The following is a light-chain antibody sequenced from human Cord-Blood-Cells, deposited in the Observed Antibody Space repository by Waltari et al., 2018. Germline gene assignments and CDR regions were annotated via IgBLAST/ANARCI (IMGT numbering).Light chain of an antibody. CDR2: EVS. CDR3: SSYTSSSTYV. V-gene: IGLV2-14*01. Sequence: QSALTQPASVSGSPGQSITISCTGTSSDVGGYNYVSWYQQHPGKAPNLLIYEVSNRPSGVSNGFSGSKSGNTASLTISGLQAEDEADYYCSSYTSSSTYVFGTGTKVTVL. J-gene: IGLJ1*01. CDR1: SSDVGGYNY.